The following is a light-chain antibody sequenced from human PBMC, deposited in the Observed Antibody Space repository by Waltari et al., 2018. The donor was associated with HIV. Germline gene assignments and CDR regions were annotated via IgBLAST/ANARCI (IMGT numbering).Light chain of an antibody. Sequence: EIVLTHSPATLSFSPGERATLSCRASQSLGSSLAWYQQRPGQAPSLLIYDASNRATGIPPRFSGSGSGTDFTLTISSLEPEDFAVYYCQQRSDWPVTFGQGTRLEIK. CDR2: DAS. CDR1: QSLGSS. J-gene: IGKJ5*01. V-gene: IGKV3-11*01. CDR3: QQRSDWPVT.